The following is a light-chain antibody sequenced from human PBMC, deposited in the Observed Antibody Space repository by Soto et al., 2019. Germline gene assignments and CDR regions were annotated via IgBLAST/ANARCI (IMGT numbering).Light chain of an antibody. Sequence: QSALTQPASVSGSPGQSITISCSGTSSDLDDYNYISWYQQHPGKAPKLMIYEVSHRLSGVSNRFSGSKSGYTASLTISGLQDEDEADYYCTSSLSNSVVVLGGGTKLTVL. CDR3: TSSLSNSVVV. V-gene: IGLV2-14*01. CDR2: EVS. CDR1: SSDLDDYNY. J-gene: IGLJ2*01.